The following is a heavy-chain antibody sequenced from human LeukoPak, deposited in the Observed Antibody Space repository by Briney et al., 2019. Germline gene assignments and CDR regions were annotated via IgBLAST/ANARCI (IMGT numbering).Heavy chain of an antibody. Sequence: ASVKVSCKASGYTFTSYGISWVRQAPGQGLEWMGWISAYNGNTNYAQKLRGRVTMTTDTSTSTAYMELRSLRSDDTAVYYCARAGISAYYYYMDVWGKGTTVTVSS. CDR2: ISAYNGNT. J-gene: IGHJ6*03. CDR1: GYTFTSYG. V-gene: IGHV1-18*01. CDR3: ARAGISAYYYYMDV. D-gene: IGHD6-25*01.